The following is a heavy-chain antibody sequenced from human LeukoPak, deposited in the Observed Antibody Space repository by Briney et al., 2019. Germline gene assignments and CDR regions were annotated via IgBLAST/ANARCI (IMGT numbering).Heavy chain of an antibody. V-gene: IGHV1-2*02. CDR2: INPNSGGT. Sequence: VASVKVSCXASGYTFTGYYMHWVRLAPGQGLEWMGWINPNSGGTNYAQRFQGRVTMTRDTSISTAYMELSRLRSDDTAVYYCAREHWFDSWGQGTLVTVSS. CDR3: AREHWFDS. CDR1: GYTFTGYY. J-gene: IGHJ5*01.